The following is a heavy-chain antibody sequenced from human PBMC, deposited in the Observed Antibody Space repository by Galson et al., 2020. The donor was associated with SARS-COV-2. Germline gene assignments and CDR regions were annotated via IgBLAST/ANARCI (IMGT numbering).Heavy chain of an antibody. Sequence: NSGGSLRLSCAASGFPFSTYSMNWVRLAPGKGLEWVSSISTSSSYTYYVDSVKGRFSISRDNPRNSLFLQMNSLRAEDTAVYYCARDEGIRGYNDVRVYYGMDVWGQGTTVTVSS. J-gene: IGHJ6*02. V-gene: IGHV3-21*01. CDR3: ARDEGIRGYNDVRVYYGMDV. CDR2: ISTSSSYT. D-gene: IGHD5-18*01. CDR1: GFPFSTYS.